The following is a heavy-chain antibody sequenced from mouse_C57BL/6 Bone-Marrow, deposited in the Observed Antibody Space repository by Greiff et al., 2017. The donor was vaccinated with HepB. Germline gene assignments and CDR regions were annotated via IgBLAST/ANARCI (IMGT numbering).Heavy chain of an antibody. V-gene: IGHV1-54*01. J-gene: IGHJ2*01. D-gene: IGHD1-1*01. CDR2: INPGSGGT. CDR3: ARSATVVATPFDY. CDR1: GYAFTNYL. Sequence: VMLVESGAELVRPGPSVKVSCKASGYAFTNYLIEWVKQRPGQGLEWIGVINPGSGGTNYNEKLKGKATLTADKSSSTAYMQLSSLTSEDSAVYFCARSATVVATPFDYWGQGTTLTVSS.